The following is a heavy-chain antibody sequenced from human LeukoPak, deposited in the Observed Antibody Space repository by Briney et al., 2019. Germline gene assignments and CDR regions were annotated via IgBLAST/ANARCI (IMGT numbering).Heavy chain of an antibody. V-gene: IGHV3-7*03. D-gene: IGHD3-3*01. CDR1: GFTLGQCW. J-gene: IGHJ4*02. CDR3: ARDQYDTWSRRGNFDS. Sequence: PEGTLRLSCVASGFTLGQCWRCCVRLAPGKGLGWVANIKLDGSEKNYVDSVKGRFTISRDNTKNSLYLQMNSLRVEDTAVFYCARDQYDTWSRRGNFDSWGQGTLVIVSS. CDR2: IKLDGSEK.